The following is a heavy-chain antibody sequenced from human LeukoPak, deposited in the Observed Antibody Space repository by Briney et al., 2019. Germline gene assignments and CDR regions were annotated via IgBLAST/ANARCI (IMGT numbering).Heavy chain of an antibody. CDR2: ISSSSSYT. Sequence: GGSLGLSCAASGFTFSDYYMSWIRQAPGKGLEWVSYISSSSSYTNYADSVKGRFTISRDNAKNSLYLQMNSLRAEDTAVYYCARYYGSGSYYLYYYYGMDVWGKGTTVTVSS. V-gene: IGHV3-11*06. J-gene: IGHJ6*04. D-gene: IGHD3-10*01. CDR1: GFTFSDYY. CDR3: ARYYGSGSYYLYYYYGMDV.